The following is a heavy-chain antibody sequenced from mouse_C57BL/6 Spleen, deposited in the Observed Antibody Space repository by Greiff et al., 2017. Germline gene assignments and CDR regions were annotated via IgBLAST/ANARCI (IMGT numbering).Heavy chain of an antibody. CDR2: IWSGGST. CDR1: GFSLTSYG. Sequence: QVQLKQSGPGLVQPSQSLSITCTVSGFSLTSYGVHWVRQSPGKGLEWLGVIWSGGSTDYNAAFISRLSISKDNSKSQVLVKRNSLQADYTAIYYCARKDPLGYYFDYWGQGTTLTVSS. V-gene: IGHV2-2*01. D-gene: IGHD6-1*01. J-gene: IGHJ2*01. CDR3: ARKDPLGYYFDY.